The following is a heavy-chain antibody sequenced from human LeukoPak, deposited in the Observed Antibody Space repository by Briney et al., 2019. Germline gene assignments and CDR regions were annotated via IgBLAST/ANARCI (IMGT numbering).Heavy chain of an antibody. Sequence: SQTLSLTCTVSGGSISSGGYYWSWIRQHPGKGLELIGYIYYSGSTYYNPSLKSRVTISVDTSKNQFSLNLSSVTAADTAVYYCARVAARYVGMDVWGQGTTVTVSS. CDR3: ARVAARYVGMDV. V-gene: IGHV4-31*03. CDR2: IYYSGST. J-gene: IGHJ6*02. D-gene: IGHD6-6*01. CDR1: GGSISSGGYY.